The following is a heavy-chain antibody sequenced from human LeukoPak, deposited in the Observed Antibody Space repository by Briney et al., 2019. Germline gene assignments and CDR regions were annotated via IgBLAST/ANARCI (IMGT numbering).Heavy chain of an antibody. J-gene: IGHJ4*02. Sequence: PSETLSLTCAVYGGSFSGYYWSWIRQPPGKGLEWIGEINHSGSTNYNPSLKSRVTISVDTSKNQFSLKLSSVTAADTAVYYCARGDTAMVKSPFDYWGQGTLVTVSS. CDR1: GGSFSGYY. V-gene: IGHV4-34*01. D-gene: IGHD5-18*01. CDR2: INHSGST. CDR3: ARGDTAMVKSPFDY.